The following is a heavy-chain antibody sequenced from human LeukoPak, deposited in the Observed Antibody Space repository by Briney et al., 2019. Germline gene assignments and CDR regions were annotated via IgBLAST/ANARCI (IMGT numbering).Heavy chain of an antibody. CDR3: ARDSPGVNFDY. J-gene: IGHJ4*02. CDR2: IYYSGST. Sequence: KPSETLSLTCTVSGGSISSYYWSWIRQPPGKGLEWIGYIYYSGSTNYNPSLKSRVTISVDTSKNQFSLKLSSVTAADTAVYYCARDSPGVNFDYWGQGTLVTVSS. V-gene: IGHV4-59*01. CDR1: GGSISSYY. D-gene: IGHD3-16*02.